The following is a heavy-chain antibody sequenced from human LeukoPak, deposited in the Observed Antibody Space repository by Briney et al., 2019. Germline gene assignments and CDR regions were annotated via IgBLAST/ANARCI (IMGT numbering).Heavy chain of an antibody. CDR1: GFTFSSYW. CDR2: IKQDGSEK. Sequence: GGSLRLSCAASGFTFSSYWMSWVRQAPGKGLEWVANIKQDGSEKYYVDSVKGRFTISRDNAKNSLYLQMNSLRAEDTAVYYCARIGYGDKDDAFDIWGQGTMVTVSS. CDR3: ARIGYGDKDDAFDI. J-gene: IGHJ3*02. D-gene: IGHD4-17*01. V-gene: IGHV3-7*04.